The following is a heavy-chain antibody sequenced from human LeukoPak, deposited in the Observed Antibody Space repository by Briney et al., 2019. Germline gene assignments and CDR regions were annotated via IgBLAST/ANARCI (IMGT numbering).Heavy chain of an antibody. CDR2: VNSDASSA. J-gene: IGHJ4*02. CDR1: GFTFSSYW. Sequence: GGSLRLSCAASGFTFSSYWMHWVRQAPGKGLVWVSRVNSDASSATYTDSVKGRFTISRDNAKNTLYLQMNSLRAEDTAVYYCVRGTIPAPGRVDNWGQGTLVTVSS. V-gene: IGHV3-74*01. D-gene: IGHD6-13*01. CDR3: VRGTIPAPGRVDN.